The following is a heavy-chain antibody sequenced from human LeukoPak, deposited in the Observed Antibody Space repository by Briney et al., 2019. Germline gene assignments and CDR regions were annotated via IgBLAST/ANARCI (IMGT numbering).Heavy chain of an antibody. J-gene: IGHJ6*02. CDR1: GGSISSYY. V-gene: IGHV4-59*01. D-gene: IGHD3-10*01. CDR2: IYYSGST. CDR3: AREKGEITMVRGAGEKNYYYYGMDV. Sequence: SETLSLTCTVSGGSISSYYWSWIRQPPGKGLEWIGYIYYSGSTNYNPSLKSRVTISVDTSKNQFSLKLSFVTAADTAVYYCAREKGEITMVRGAGEKNYYYYGMDVWGQGTTVTVSS.